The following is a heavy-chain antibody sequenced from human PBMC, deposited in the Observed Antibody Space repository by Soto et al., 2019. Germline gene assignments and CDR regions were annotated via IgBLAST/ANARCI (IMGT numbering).Heavy chain of an antibody. CDR1: GYNFISHS. D-gene: IGHD2-21*01. J-gene: IGHJ6*02. V-gene: IGHV1-18*01. CDR2: ISAYNGNT. CDR3: ARGAICGGAQRCPDMDV. Sequence: QIQLVQSGGEVKKPGASVKVSCKSSGYNFISHSITWVRQAPGQGLEWLGRISAYNGNTNHAQKFQGRLTMTTDTSTSTAYMKLTSLRSSAAAVYYYARGAICGGAQRCPDMDVWGPGMTQTISS.